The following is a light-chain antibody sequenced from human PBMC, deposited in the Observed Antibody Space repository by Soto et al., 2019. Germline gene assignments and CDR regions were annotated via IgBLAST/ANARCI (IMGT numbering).Light chain of an antibody. CDR3: QQANICPIH. Sequence: IVLKHAAATLLFSTIYIATLSFQASQSVSSYLAWYQQKPGQAPRLLIYGASTRAAENPARFSGSGSETEFTLIISSLQSEEFAVYYCQQANICPIHFAQGTLLEIK. V-gene: IGKV3-15*01. J-gene: IGKJ5*01. CDR2: GAS. CDR1: QSVSSY.